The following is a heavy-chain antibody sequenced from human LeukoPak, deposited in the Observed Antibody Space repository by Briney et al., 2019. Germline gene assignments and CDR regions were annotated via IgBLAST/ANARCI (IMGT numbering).Heavy chain of an antibody. CDR3: ARDYCSSTSCYFFDY. CDR2: TNWNGGST. D-gene: IGHD2-2*01. J-gene: IGHJ4*02. V-gene: IGHV3-20*04. Sequence: GGSLRLSCAASGFTFDDYGMSWVRQAPGKGLEWVSGTNWNGGSTGYADSVKGRFTISRDNAKNSLYLQMNSLRAEDTALYYCARDYCSSTSCYFFDYWGQGTLVTVSS. CDR1: GFTFDDYG.